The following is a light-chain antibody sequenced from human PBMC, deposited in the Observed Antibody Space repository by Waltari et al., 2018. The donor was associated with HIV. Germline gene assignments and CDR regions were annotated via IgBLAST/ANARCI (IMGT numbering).Light chain of an antibody. CDR1: SSNIGGNY. V-gene: IGLV1-47*01. Sequence: QSVLTQPPSASGTPGQTVTISCSGSSSNIGGNYVYWYQRLPGTAPKLLIYRNNQRPSGVPDRFSGSKSGTAASLAISGLRSEDEADYYCASWDDSLSGWVFGGGTKVTVL. CDR2: RNN. J-gene: IGLJ3*02. CDR3: ASWDDSLSGWV.